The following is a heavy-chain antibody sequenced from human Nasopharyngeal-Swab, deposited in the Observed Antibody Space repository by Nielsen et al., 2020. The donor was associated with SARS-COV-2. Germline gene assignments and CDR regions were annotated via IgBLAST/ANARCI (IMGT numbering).Heavy chain of an antibody. CDR3: ARGGSSLGANLEDP. Sequence: SVKVSCKASGYTFINHDINWVRQSPGQGLEWMGWMSPNSGNTGYAQKFQGRVTMTRNTSTSTAYLELSSLRSEDTAVYYCARGGSSLGANLEDPWGQGTLVIVSS. J-gene: IGHJ5*02. CDR2: MSPNSGNT. CDR1: GYTFINHD. D-gene: IGHD3-10*01. V-gene: IGHV1-8*01.